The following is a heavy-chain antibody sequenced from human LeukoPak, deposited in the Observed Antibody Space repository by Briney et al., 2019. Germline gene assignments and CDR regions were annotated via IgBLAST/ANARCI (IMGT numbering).Heavy chain of an antibody. CDR1: GFTFTNHY. J-gene: IGHJ4*02. CDR2: TTNRPNAHTT. D-gene: IGHD5-18*01. V-gene: IGHV3-72*01. Sequence: GGSLTLSCATSGFTFTNHYMDWVRQAPGMGLEWIARTTNRPNAHTTSYAASVRGRSTVSRDDSNNLLHLQMSSLKSDDTAVYYCGRDTSTAIDYWGRGTLVTVSS. CDR3: GRDTSTAIDY.